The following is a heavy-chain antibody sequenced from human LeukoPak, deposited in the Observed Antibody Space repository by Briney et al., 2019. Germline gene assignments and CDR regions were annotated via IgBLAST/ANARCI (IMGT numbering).Heavy chain of an antibody. CDR3: ARDRTWLSYGYFDY. CDR1: GYTFTIYG. V-gene: IGHV1-18*01. Sequence: RASMTVSCKASGYTFTIYGISWVRRAPGQGLEWMGWISAYNGNTNYAQKLQGRVTMTTDTSTSTAYMELRSLRSDDTAVYYCARDRTWLSYGYFDYWGQGTLVTVSS. J-gene: IGHJ4*02. D-gene: IGHD5-18*01. CDR2: ISAYNGNT.